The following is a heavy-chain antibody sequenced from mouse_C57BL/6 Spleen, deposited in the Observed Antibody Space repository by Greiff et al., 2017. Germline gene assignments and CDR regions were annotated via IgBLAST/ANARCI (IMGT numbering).Heavy chain of an antibody. CDR1: GYTFTDHT. CDR2: IYPRDGST. J-gene: IGHJ3*01. Sequence: VQLLQSDAELVKPGASVKISCTVSGYTFTDHTIHWMKQTPEKGLEWIGYIYPRDGSTKYKEKFKGKATLTADKSTSTAYMQLSSLTAEDAAVYCCARYGTTPWFACWGQGTLVTVSA. CDR3: ARYGTTPWFAC. D-gene: IGHD2-13*01. V-gene: IGHV1-78*01.